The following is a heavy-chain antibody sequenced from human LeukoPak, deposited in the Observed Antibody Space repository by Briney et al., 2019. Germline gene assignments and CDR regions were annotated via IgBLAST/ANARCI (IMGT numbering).Heavy chain of an antibody. V-gene: IGHV1-18*01. CDR2: ISAYNSNT. D-gene: IGHD3-16*01. Sequence: ASVKVSCKASGYTFTSYGINWVRQAPGQGLEWMGWISAYNSNTHYAQKLQGRVTMATDTSTSTVYMELRSLRSDDTAVYYCAKRGTYDAFDIWGQGTMVTVSS. J-gene: IGHJ3*02. CDR1: GYTFTSYG. CDR3: AKRGTYDAFDI.